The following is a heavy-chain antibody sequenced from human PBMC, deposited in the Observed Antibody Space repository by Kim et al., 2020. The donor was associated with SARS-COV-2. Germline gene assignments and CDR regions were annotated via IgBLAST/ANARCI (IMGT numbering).Heavy chain of an antibody. Sequence: SETLSLTCAVYGGSFSGYYWSWIRQPPGKGLEWIGEINHSGSTNYNPSLKSRVTISVDTSKNQFSLKLSSVTAADTAVYYCARPYSGSYGCFDIWGQGTMVTVSS. CDR1: GGSFSGYY. CDR3: ARPYSGSYGCFDI. J-gene: IGHJ3*02. CDR2: INHSGST. V-gene: IGHV4-34*01. D-gene: IGHD1-26*01.